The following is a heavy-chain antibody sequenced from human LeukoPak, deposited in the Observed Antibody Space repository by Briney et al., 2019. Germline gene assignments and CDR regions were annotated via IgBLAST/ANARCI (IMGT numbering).Heavy chain of an antibody. CDR3: ARGGQSKYDSSGYLNYFDY. J-gene: IGHJ4*02. Sequence: GGSLRLSCAASGFTFSSYVMYWVRQAPGKGLEYVSSISSNGGSTYYANSVKGRFTISRDNSKNTLYLRMGSLRAEDMAVYYCARGGQSKYDSSGYLNYFDYWGQGTLVTVSS. CDR1: GFTFSSYV. D-gene: IGHD3-22*01. V-gene: IGHV3-64*01. CDR2: ISSNGGST.